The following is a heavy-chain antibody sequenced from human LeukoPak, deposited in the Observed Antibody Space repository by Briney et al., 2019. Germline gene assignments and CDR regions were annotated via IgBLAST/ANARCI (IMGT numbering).Heavy chain of an antibody. CDR3: ARDGSGSYLL. Sequence: SETLSLTCTVSGGSISSYYWSWIRQPPGKGLEWIGYIYYSGSTNYNPSLKSRATISVDTSKNQFSLKLSSVTAADTAVYYCARDGSGSYLLWGQGTLVTVSS. J-gene: IGHJ4*02. CDR1: GGSISSYY. CDR2: IYYSGST. V-gene: IGHV4-59*01. D-gene: IGHD3-10*01.